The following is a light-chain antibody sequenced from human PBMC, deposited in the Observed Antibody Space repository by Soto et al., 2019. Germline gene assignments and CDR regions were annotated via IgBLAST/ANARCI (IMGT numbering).Light chain of an antibody. J-gene: IGLJ2*01. Sequence: QSVLTQAPSASGTPGQRATISCSGSGSNIGSNSVNWYQQFPGTAPRLLIYTNDQRPSGVPDRFSGSKSGTSASLVISGPPSEDEAEYYCAAWDDSLNGYVVFGGGTKLTVL. V-gene: IGLV1-44*01. CDR1: GSNIGSNS. CDR3: AAWDDSLNGYVV. CDR2: TND.